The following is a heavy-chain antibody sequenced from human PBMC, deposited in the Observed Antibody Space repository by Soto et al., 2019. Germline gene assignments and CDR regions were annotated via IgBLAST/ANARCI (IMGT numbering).Heavy chain of an antibody. CDR2: MNPNSGNT. Sequence: QVQLVQSGAEVKKPGASVKVSCKASGYTFTSYDISWVRPATGQGHEWMGWMNPNSGNTGFAQKFQGRVTMTRNTPISTAYMELSSLRSEDTAVYYYTRERAHYGMDVWGRGTTVTVSS. CDR3: TRERAHYGMDV. D-gene: IGHD6-25*01. V-gene: IGHV1-8*01. CDR1: GYTFTSYD. J-gene: IGHJ6*02.